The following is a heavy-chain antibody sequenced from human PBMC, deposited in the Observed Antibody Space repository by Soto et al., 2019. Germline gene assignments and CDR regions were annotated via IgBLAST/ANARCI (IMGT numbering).Heavy chain of an antibody. CDR1: GGTFSSYA. D-gene: IGHD2-2*01. CDR2: IIPIFGTA. J-gene: IGHJ6*02. CDR3: ARDHCSSTSWSYYYYYGMDV. V-gene: IGHV1-69*06. Sequence: QVQLVQSGAEVKKPGSSVKVSCKASGGTFSSYAISWVRQAPGQGLEWMGGIIPIFGTANYAQKFQGRVTITADKSTSTAYMELSSLRSEDTAVYYCARDHCSSTSWSYYYYYGMDVWGQGTTVTVSS.